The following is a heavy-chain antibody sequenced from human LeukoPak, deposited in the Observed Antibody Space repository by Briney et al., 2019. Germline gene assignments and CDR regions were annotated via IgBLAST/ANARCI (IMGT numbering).Heavy chain of an antibody. CDR1: GFRFSDSG. Sequence: PGRSLRLSCAASGFRFSDSGMHWVRQSPGKGLEWVAIIWYDGSGKYYADSVKGRLTISRDNSRNTVYLQMNSLRAEDTAVYFCARDQGTVAQGVTVKSPGYFDYWGQGTLVTVSS. CDR2: IWYDGSGK. D-gene: IGHD3-10*01. V-gene: IGHV3-33*01. J-gene: IGHJ4*02. CDR3: ARDQGTVAQGVTVKSPGYFDY.